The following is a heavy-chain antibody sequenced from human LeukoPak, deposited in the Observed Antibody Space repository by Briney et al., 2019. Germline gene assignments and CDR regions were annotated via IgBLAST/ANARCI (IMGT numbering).Heavy chain of an antibody. Sequence: SVKVSCKASGGTFSSYAISWVRQAPGQGLEWMGGIIPIFGTANYAQKFQGRVAITTAESTSTAYMELSSLRSEDTAVYYCARGFSGSRRSGGMNDYYYYYMDVWGKGTTVTVSS. D-gene: IGHD2-8*02. CDR3: ARGFSGSRRSGGMNDYYYYYMDV. CDR1: GGTFSSYA. CDR2: IIPIFGTA. V-gene: IGHV1-69*05. J-gene: IGHJ6*03.